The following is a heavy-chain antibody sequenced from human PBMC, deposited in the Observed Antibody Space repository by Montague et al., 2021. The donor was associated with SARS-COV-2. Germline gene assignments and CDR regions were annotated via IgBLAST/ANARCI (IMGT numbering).Heavy chain of an antibody. D-gene: IGHD3-3*01. V-gene: IGHV2-5*02. J-gene: IGHJ6*02. CDR1: GFSLSTSGVG. Sequence: PALVKPRKTLTLTCTFSGFSLSTSGVGVGWIRQPPGKALEWLALIYWDDDKRYSPSLKSRLTITKDTSKNQVVLTMTNMDPVDTATYYCAHSGVGYFYYGMDVWGQGTTVTVSS. CDR3: AHSGVGYFYYGMDV. CDR2: IYWDDDK.